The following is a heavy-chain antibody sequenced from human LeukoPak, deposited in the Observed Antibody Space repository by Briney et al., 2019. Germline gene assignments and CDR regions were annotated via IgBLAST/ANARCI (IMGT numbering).Heavy chain of an antibody. Sequence: PSETLSLTCAVYGGSFSGYYWSWLRQPPGKGLEWIGEINHSGSANYNPSLKSRVTISVDTSKNQFSLKLGSVTAADTAVYYCTRGRGVVTAIGIIDYWGQGTLATVSS. CDR2: INHSGSA. D-gene: IGHD2-21*02. J-gene: IGHJ4*02. CDR3: TRGRGVVTAIGIIDY. V-gene: IGHV4-34*01. CDR1: GGSFSGYY.